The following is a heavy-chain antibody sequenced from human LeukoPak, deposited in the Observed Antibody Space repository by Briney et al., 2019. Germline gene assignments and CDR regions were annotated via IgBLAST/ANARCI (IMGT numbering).Heavy chain of an antibody. D-gene: IGHD1-26*01. CDR1: GFTFDDYA. Sequence: GGSLRLSCAAPGFTFDDYAMHWVRQAPGKGLEWVSGISWNSGSIGYADSVKGRFTISRDNAKNSLYLQMNSLRAEDTALYYCAKDWSGSPYYFDYWGQGTLVTVSS. CDR3: AKDWSGSPYYFDY. CDR2: ISWNSGSI. J-gene: IGHJ4*02. V-gene: IGHV3-9*01.